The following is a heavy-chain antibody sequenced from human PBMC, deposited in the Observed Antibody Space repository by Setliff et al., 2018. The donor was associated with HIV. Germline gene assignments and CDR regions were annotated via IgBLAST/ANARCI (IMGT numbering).Heavy chain of an antibody. CDR3: ARGPDCSGGSCYLGFDY. D-gene: IGHD2-15*01. J-gene: IGHJ4*02. Sequence: PGGSLRLSCAASGFSFSGYGMHWVRQAPGKGLEWLAVIWYDGSNKYYTDSAQGRITISRDNSENMLYLRMNSLRAEDTAVYFCARGPDCSGGSCYLGFDYWGQGTLVTVSS. CDR2: IWYDGSNK. CDR1: GFSFSGYG. V-gene: IGHV3-33*01.